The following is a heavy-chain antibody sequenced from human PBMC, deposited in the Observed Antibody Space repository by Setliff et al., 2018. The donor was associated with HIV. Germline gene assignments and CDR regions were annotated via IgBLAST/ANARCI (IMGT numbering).Heavy chain of an antibody. CDR1: GGSIRTGAYY. CDR2: IYYDGRT. D-gene: IGHD3-16*01. J-gene: IGHJ5*01. CDR3: ARGGAVSADFDS. V-gene: IGHV4-39*07. Sequence: SENLSLTCTVSGGSIRTGAYYWGWIRQPPGKGLEWIGSIYYDGRTFYKPSLKSRLTISVDTSKNQFSLSLNSVTAADTAVYFCARGGAVSADFDSWGQRTLVTVSS.